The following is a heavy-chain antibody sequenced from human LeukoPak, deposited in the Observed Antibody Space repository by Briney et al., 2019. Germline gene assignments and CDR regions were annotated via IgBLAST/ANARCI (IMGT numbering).Heavy chain of an antibody. Sequence: ASVKVYCKASGYTFTRYYMHWARQAPGQGLEWMGIIHPSSGSTSYAQKFEGRVTLTRDTSTSTVYMELISLRSEDTAVYSCARDSSTSSLADPWGQGTLVTVSS. D-gene: IGHD2-2*01. V-gene: IGHV1-46*01. CDR1: GYTFTRYY. CDR2: IHPSSGST. J-gene: IGHJ5*02. CDR3: ARDSSTSSLADP.